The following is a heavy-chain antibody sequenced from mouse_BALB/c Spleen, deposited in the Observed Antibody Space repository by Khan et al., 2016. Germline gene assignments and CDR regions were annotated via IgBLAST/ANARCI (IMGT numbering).Heavy chain of an antibody. CDR1: GYSITSGYS. J-gene: IGHJ4*01. CDR2: IHYSGST. CDR3: ARWNGYYAMDY. V-gene: IGHV3-1*02. Sequence: VQLKESGPDLVKPSQSLSLTCTVTGYSITSGYSWHWIRQFPGNKLEWMGYIHYSGSTNYNPSLNSRLSITRDTSTNQFFLQLNSVTTEDTATYYCARWNGYYAMDYWGQGTSVTVSS.